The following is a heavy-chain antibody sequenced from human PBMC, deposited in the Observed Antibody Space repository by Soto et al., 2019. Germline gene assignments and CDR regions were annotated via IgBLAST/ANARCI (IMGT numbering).Heavy chain of an antibody. CDR2: IYPGDSDT. CDR3: ARSFWSGYYNSYYYGMDV. D-gene: IGHD3-3*01. V-gene: IGHV5-51*01. Sequence: PGESLKFSCKGSGYSFTSYWIGWVRQMPGKGLEWMGIIYPGDSDTRYSPSFQGQVTISADKSISTAYLQWSSLKASDTAMYYCARSFWSGYYNSYYYGMDVWGHGTTVTVSS. J-gene: IGHJ6*02. CDR1: GYSFTSYW.